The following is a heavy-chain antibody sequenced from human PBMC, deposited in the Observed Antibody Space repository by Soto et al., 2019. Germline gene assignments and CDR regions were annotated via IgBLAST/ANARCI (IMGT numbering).Heavy chain of an antibody. V-gene: IGHV5-51*01. CDR2: IYPGDSDT. CDR1: GYSFTSYW. J-gene: IGHJ6*02. Sequence: PGESLKISCKGSGYSFTSYWIGWVRQMPGKGLEWMGIIYPGDSDTRYSPSFQGQVTISADKSISTAYLQWSSLKASDTAMYYCAKHSPPLLFGELSFKQRLCGMGFWGQGTT. D-gene: IGHD3-10*01. CDR3: AKHSPPLLFGELSFKQRLCGMGF.